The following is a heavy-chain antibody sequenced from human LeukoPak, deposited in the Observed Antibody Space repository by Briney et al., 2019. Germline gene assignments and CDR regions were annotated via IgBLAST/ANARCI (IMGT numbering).Heavy chain of an antibody. Sequence: SETLSLTCTVSGGSISSGGYYWSWIRQHPGKGLEWIGYIYYSGSTYYNPSLKSRVTISVDTSKNQFSLKLSSVTAADTAVYYCARDYTIHSSSWNHWFDPWGQGTLVTVSS. CDR2: IYYSGST. CDR3: ARDYTIHSSSWNHWFDP. J-gene: IGHJ5*02. V-gene: IGHV4-31*03. D-gene: IGHD6-13*01. CDR1: GGSISSGGYY.